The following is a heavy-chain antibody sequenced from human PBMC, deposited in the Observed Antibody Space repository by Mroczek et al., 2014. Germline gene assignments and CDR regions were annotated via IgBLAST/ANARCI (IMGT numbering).Heavy chain of an antibody. D-gene: IGHD6-13*01. J-gene: IGHJ3*02. Sequence: ESGGGVVQPGRSLRLSCAASGFTFSSYGMHWVRQAPGKGLEWVAVISYDGSNKYYADSVKGRFTISRDNSKNTLYLQMNSLRAEDTAVYYCAKIPHPAGRIAAAGTPAFDIWGQGTMVTVSS. CDR2: ISYDGSNK. CDR3: AKIPHPAGRIAAAGTPAFDI. V-gene: IGHV3-30*18. CDR1: GFTFSSYG.